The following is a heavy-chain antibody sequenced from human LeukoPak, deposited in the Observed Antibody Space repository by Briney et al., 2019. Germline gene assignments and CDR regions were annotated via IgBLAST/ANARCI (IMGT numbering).Heavy chain of an antibody. CDR3: ARVGSGWTVYYFDY. CDR1: GYTFTSYG. Sequence: ASVTVSCKASGYTFTSYGISWVRQAPGQGLEWMGWISAYNGNTNYAQKLQGRVTMTTDTSTSTAYMELRSLRSDDTAVYYCARVGSGWTVYYFDYWGQGTLVTVSS. D-gene: IGHD6-19*01. J-gene: IGHJ4*02. V-gene: IGHV1-18*01. CDR2: ISAYNGNT.